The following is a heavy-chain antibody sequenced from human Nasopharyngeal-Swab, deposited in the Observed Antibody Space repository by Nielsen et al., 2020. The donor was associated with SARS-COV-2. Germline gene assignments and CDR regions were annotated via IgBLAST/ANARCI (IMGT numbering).Heavy chain of an antibody. CDR3: ARRGGTAGSDAFDI. J-gene: IGHJ3*02. D-gene: IGHD1-1*01. Sequence: GRQMPGKGLERVGRIDPSDSYTNYSPSFQGHVTISADKSISTAYLQWSSLKASDTAMYYCARRGGTAGSDAFDIWGQGTMVTVSS. V-gene: IGHV5-10-1*01. CDR2: IDPSDSYT.